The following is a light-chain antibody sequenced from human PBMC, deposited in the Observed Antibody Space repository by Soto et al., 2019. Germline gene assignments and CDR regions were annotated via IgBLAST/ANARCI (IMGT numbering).Light chain of an antibody. J-gene: IGKJ1*01. V-gene: IGKV3-15*01. CDR2: GAS. CDR3: QQYNNWPRGT. Sequence: EIVMTQSPAPLSVSPGERATLSCRASQSVSSNLAWYQHKPGQAPRLLIYGASTRATGIPARFSGSGSGTEFTLTVSSLQSEDFAVYYCQQYNNWPRGTFGQGTKVDIK. CDR1: QSVSSN.